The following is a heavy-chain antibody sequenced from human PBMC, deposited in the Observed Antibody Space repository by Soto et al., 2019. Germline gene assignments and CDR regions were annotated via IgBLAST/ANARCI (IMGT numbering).Heavy chain of an antibody. CDR2: MNPNSGNT. Sequence: ASVKGSCKASGYTFTIYYINWVRQATGQGLEWMGWMNPNSGNTGYAQKFQGRVTMTRNTSISTAYMELSSLRSEDTAVYYCARSGATTAXVWGKGTTVXVSS. V-gene: IGHV1-8*01. CDR3: ARSGATTAXV. D-gene: IGHD1-26*01. CDR1: GYTFTIYY. J-gene: IGHJ6*04.